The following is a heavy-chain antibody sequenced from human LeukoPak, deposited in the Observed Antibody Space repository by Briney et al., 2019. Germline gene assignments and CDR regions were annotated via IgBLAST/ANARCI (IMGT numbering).Heavy chain of an antibody. CDR1: GYSFTAYY. J-gene: IGHJ4*02. CDR3: ARELGGDGYIEY. V-gene: IGHV1-2*02. Sequence: GASVKVSCKASGYSFTAYYMHWVRQAPGQGPEWMGCINSNSGGTNYGQKFQGRVTMTRDTSVSTAYMELSSLRSDDTAVYYCARELGGDGYIEYWGQGTLVTVSS. CDR2: INSNSGGT. D-gene: IGHD2-21*01.